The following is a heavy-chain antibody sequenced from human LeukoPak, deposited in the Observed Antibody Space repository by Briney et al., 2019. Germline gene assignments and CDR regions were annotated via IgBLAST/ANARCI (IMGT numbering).Heavy chain of an antibody. CDR2: ISGSGDNT. CDR1: GFTFSSYA. V-gene: IGHV3-23*01. J-gene: IGHJ4*02. D-gene: IGHD5-12*01. CDR3: AKGIYIAKYFDY. Sequence: GGSLRLSCAASGFTFSSYAMSWVRQAPGEGLEWVSGISGSGDNTYYADSVKGRFTISRDNSKNTLYLQMNSLRAEDTAVYYCAKGIYIAKYFDYWGQGTLVTVSS.